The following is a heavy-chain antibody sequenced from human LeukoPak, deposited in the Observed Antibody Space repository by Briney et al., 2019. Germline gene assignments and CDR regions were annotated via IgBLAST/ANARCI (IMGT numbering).Heavy chain of an antibody. V-gene: IGHV4-39*07. Sequence: SETLSLTCTVSGGSISSSSYYWGWIRQPPGKGLEWIGSIYYSGSTNYNPSLKSRVTISVDTSKNQFSLKLSSVTAADTAVYYCAREDYRGYYYYYMDVWGKGTTVTVSS. CDR3: AREDYRGYYYYYMDV. CDR2: IYYSGST. J-gene: IGHJ6*03. CDR1: GGSISSSSYY. D-gene: IGHD3-16*01.